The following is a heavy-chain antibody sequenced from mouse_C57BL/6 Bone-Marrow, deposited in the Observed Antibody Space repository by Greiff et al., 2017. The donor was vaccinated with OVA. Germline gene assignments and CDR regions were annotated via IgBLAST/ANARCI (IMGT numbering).Heavy chain of an antibody. CDR1: GYTFTDYY. CDR2: INPNNGGT. J-gene: IGHJ2*01. CDR3: ARTGLRRTPYFDY. Sequence: EVQLQQSGPELVKPGASVKISCKASGYTFTDYYMNWVKQSHGKSLEWIGDINPNNGGTSYNQKFKGKATLTVDKSSSTAYMELRSLTSEDSAVYYCARTGLRRTPYFDYWGQGTTLTVSS. V-gene: IGHV1-26*01. D-gene: IGHD2-4*01.